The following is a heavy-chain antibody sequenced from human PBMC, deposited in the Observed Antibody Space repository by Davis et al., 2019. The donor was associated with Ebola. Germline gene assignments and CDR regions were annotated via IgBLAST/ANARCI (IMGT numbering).Heavy chain of an antibody. CDR3: ARAGFDEVLDY. CDR1: GFIFRNYA. CDR2: VSHSERER. V-gene: IGHV3-30*04. Sequence: PGGSLRLSSAASGFIFRNYAMHWVRQAPGKGLEWVAVVSHSERERFYADSVKGRFTISRDNSENTLYLQMNSLTADDTSVYYCARAGFDEVLDYWGQGTPVTVSS. J-gene: IGHJ4*02. D-gene: IGHD3-3*01.